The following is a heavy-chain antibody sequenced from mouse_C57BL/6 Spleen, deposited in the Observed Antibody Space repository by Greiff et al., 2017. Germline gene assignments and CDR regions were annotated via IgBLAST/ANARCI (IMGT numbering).Heavy chain of an antibody. J-gene: IGHJ1*03. Sequence: EVQLQQSGGGLVKPGGSLKLSCAASGFTFSDYGMHWVRQAPEKGLEWVAYISSGSSTTYYADTVKGRFTISRDNAKNTLFLQMTSLRSEDTAMYYCARGAYYGPHGVWGTGATVTVSS. CDR3: ARGAYYGPHGV. D-gene: IGHD1-1*01. CDR2: ISSGSSTT. CDR1: GFTFSDYG. V-gene: IGHV5-17*01.